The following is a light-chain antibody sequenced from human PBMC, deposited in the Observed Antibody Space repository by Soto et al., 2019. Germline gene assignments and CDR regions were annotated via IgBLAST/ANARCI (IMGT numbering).Light chain of an antibody. J-gene: IGLJ2*01. Sequence: QSVLTQPPSVAGAPGQRGTISCTGSSSNIGAGYDVHWYHQLPGTAPKLLIYGNSNRPSGVPDRFSGSKSGTSASLAITGLQAEDEADYYCQSYDSSLSGVVFGGGTELTVL. CDR1: SSNIGAGYD. V-gene: IGLV1-40*01. CDR3: QSYDSSLSGVV. CDR2: GNS.